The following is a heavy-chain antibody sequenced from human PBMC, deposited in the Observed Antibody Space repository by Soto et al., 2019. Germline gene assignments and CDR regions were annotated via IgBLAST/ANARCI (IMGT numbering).Heavy chain of an antibody. CDR1: GFTFSNAW. D-gene: IGHD5-18*01. Sequence: GGSLRLSCAASGFTFSNAWMSWVRQAPGKGLEWVGRIKSKTDGGTTDYAAPVKGRFTISRDDSKTTLYLQMNSLKTEDTAVYYCTSVDTAMDRDYWGQGTLVTVSS. V-gene: IGHV3-15*01. CDR2: IKSKTDGGTT. CDR3: TSVDTAMDRDY. J-gene: IGHJ4*02.